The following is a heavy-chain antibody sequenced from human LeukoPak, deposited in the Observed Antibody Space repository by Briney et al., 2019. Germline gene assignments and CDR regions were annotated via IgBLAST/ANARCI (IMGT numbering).Heavy chain of an antibody. J-gene: IGHJ4*02. V-gene: IGHV3-23*01. Sequence: GGSLRPSCAASGFTFSSCAMSWVRQAPGKGLEWVSSIGGSGGSTYYADSVKGRFTISRDNSKNTLYLQMNSLRAEDTAVYYCAKVETAAAATLRGFDYWGQGTLVTVSS. CDR2: IGGSGGST. CDR1: GFTFSSCA. D-gene: IGHD6-13*01. CDR3: AKVETAAAATLRGFDY.